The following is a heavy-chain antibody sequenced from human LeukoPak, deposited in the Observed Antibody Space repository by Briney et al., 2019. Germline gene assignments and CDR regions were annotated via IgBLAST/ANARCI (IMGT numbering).Heavy chain of an antibody. D-gene: IGHD2-2*02. Sequence: ASVKVSCKASGYTFTSYDINRVRQATGQGLEWMGWMNPNSGNTGYAQKFQGRVTMTRNTSISTAYMELSSLRSEDTAVYYCARGSMGYQLLYVPSYYYYYGMDVWGQGTTVTVSS. CDR1: GYTFTSYD. V-gene: IGHV1-8*01. J-gene: IGHJ6*02. CDR2: MNPNSGNT. CDR3: ARGSMGYQLLYVPSYYYYYGMDV.